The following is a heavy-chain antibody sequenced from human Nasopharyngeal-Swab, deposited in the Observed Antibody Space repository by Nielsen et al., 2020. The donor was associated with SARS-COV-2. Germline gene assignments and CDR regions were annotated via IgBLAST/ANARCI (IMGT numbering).Heavy chain of an antibody. Sequence: WGGQAPGLGLEWMGIINPGGGSARYSQNFQGRVTMTSDTSTSTVYMELSSLRSEDTAVYYCARGGDPREVVAATDCFDPWGQGTLVTVSS. CDR2: INPGGGSA. D-gene: IGHD2-15*01. V-gene: IGHV1-46*01. CDR3: ARGGDPREVVAATDCFDP. J-gene: IGHJ5*02.